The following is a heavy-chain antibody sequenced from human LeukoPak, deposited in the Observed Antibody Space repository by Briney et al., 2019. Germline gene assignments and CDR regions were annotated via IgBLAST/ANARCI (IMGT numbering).Heavy chain of an antibody. D-gene: IGHD5-18*01. CDR3: AREYSYAHYFDN. CDR2: INPNSAGT. Sequence: GASVKVSCKASGYTFTGYYIHWVRQAPGQGLEWMGRINPNSAGTNYAQKFQGRVTMTRDTSINTAYMELSRLRSDDTAVYYCAREYSYAHYFDNWGQGTLVTVSS. CDR1: GYTFTGYY. J-gene: IGHJ4*02. V-gene: IGHV1-2*06.